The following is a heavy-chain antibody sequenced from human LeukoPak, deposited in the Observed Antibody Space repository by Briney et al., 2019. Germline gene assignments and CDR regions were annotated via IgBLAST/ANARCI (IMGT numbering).Heavy chain of an antibody. Sequence: SQTLSLTCTASGASISSTSHYWGWIRRPPGKGLEWIGSISYSGTTFYSPSLESRVTISADTSKNQFSLKLSSVTATDTAVYYCARIGVRSVIIFGVFDYWGQGSRVTVSS. V-gene: IGHV4-39*07. CDR2: ISYSGTT. CDR1: GASISSTSHY. D-gene: IGHD3-10*01. CDR3: ARIGVRSVIIFGVFDY. J-gene: IGHJ4*02.